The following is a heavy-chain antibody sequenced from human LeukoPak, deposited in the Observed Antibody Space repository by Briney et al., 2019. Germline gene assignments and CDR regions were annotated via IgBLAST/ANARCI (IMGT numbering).Heavy chain of an antibody. J-gene: IGHJ4*02. D-gene: IGHD5-24*01. CDR2: IYYSGST. Sequence: SETLSLTCTVSGGSISSSSYYWGWIHQPPGKGLEWIGSIYYSGSTYYNPSLKSRVTISVDTSKNQFSLKLSSVTAADTAVYYCARSEGWLQYFYFDYWGQGTLVTVSS. V-gene: IGHV4-39*07. CDR1: GGSISSSSYY. CDR3: ARSEGWLQYFYFDY.